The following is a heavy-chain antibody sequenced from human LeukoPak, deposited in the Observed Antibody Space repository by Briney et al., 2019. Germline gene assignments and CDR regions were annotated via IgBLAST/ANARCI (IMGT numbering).Heavy chain of an antibody. Sequence: GGSLRLSCAASGFIFSDYYMSWIRQAPGKGLEWVSYISGRGNTIYYADSVKGRFTISRDNTKNSLFLQMNSLRAEDTAVYYCARDPGSGYEEHFDYWGQGTLVTVSS. J-gene: IGHJ4*02. D-gene: IGHD5-12*01. CDR3: ARDPGSGYEEHFDY. CDR1: GFIFSDYY. V-gene: IGHV3-11*01. CDR2: ISGRGNTI.